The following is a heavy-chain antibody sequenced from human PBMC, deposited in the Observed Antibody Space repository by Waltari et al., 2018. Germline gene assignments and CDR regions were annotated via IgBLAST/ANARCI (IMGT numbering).Heavy chain of an antibody. CDR2: INHSGST. CDR3: ARHGSIAAARSYWYFDL. J-gene: IGHJ2*01. D-gene: IGHD6-13*01. V-gene: IGHV4-34*01. Sequence: QVQLQQWGAGLLKPSETLSLTCAVYGGSFSGYYWSWIRQPPGKGLEWIGEINHSGSTNYNPSLKSRDSISVDTSKNQFSLKLSSVTAADTAVYYCARHGSIAAARSYWYFDLWGRGTLVTVSS. CDR1: GGSFSGYY.